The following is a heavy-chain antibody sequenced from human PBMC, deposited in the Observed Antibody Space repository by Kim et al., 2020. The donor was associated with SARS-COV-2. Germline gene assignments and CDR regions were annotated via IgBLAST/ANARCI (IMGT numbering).Heavy chain of an antibody. J-gene: IGHJ5*02. V-gene: IGHV4-39*01. D-gene: IGHD3-3*01. Sequence: SETLSLTCTVSGGSISSSSYYWGWIRQPPGKGLEWIGSIYYSGSTYYNPSLKSRVTISVDTSKNQFSLKLSSVTAADTAVYYCARLPQDHDVWSGQPENWFDPWGQGTLVTVSS. CDR2: IYYSGST. CDR1: GGSISSSSYY. CDR3: ARLPQDHDVWSGQPENWFDP.